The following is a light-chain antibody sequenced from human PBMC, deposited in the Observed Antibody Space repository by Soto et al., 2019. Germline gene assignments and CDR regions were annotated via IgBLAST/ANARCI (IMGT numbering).Light chain of an antibody. Sequence: QPVLTRPPSVSGAPGQRVTISCTRSSSNIGAGYDVHWYQQLPGTAPKLLMYGNSNRPSGVPDRFSGSKSGTSASLAITGLQAEDEADYYCQSYDSSLSGWVFGGGTKLTVL. CDR3: QSYDSSLSGWV. J-gene: IGLJ3*02. V-gene: IGLV1-40*01. CDR1: SSNIGAGYD. CDR2: GNS.